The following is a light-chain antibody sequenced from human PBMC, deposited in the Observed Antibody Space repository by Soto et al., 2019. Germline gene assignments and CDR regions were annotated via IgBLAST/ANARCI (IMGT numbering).Light chain of an antibody. Sequence: DIKMSQSPSTLSASEEDRVTISCRSSQSIINRLAWYQQQPGEAPKVLIYDASWLESGVPSRFSGSEYGTEFILTISSLQADDFASYCCQHYGGMWTFGQGTKVDI. V-gene: IGKV1-5*01. J-gene: IGKJ1*01. CDR2: DAS. CDR1: QSIINR. CDR3: QHYGGMWT.